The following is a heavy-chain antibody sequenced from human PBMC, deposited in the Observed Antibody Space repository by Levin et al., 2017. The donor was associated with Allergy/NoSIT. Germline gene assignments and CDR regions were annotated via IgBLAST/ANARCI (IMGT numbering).Heavy chain of an antibody. CDR3: ARGDLRGTDIVVVPAGEAFDI. J-gene: IGHJ3*02. CDR1: GFTFSSYW. D-gene: IGHD2-2*01. CDR2: INSDGSST. Sequence: GGSLRLSCAASGFTFSSYWMHWVRQAPGKGLVWVSRINSDGSSTSYADSVKGRFTISRDNAKNTLYLQMNSLRAEDTAVYYCARGDLRGTDIVVVPAGEAFDIWGQGTMVTVSS. V-gene: IGHV3-74*01.